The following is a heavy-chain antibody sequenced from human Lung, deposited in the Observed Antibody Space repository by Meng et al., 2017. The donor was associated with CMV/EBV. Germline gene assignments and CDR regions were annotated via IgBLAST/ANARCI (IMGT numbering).Heavy chain of an antibody. CDR2: IGTVGDT. J-gene: IGHJ4*02. V-gene: IGHV3-13*01. D-gene: IGHD2-2*01. CDR3: AKSHPDVVQGAVGILDY. Sequence: SCTASGFTFSTYDFHWVRQPTGKGLEWVSSIGTVGDTYSIGSVKGRFTISRDNSKNTLYLQMNSLRAEDTAVYYCAKSHPDVVQGAVGILDYWGQGTLVTVSS. CDR1: GFTFSTYD.